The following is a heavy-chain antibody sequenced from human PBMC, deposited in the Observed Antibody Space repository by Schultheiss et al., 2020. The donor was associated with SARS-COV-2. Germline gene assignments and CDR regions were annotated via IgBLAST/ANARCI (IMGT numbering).Heavy chain of an antibody. CDR2: ISGSGGST. CDR3: ARVVEGTVAFDY. V-gene: IGHV3-23*01. CDR1: GFTFSSYA. Sequence: GGSLRLSCAASGFTFSSYAMSWVRQAPGKGLEWVSAISGSGGSTYYADSVKGRFTISRDNSKNTLYLQMNSLRAEDTAVYYCARVVEGTVAFDYWGQGTLVTVSS. D-gene: IGHD4-11*01. J-gene: IGHJ4*02.